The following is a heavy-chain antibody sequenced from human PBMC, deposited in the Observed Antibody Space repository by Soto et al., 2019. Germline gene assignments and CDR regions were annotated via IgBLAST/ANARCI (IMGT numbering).Heavy chain of an antibody. V-gene: IGHV5-51*01. CDR3: ARFGPYRGNYYDSSGYYFDY. CDR2: IYPGDSDT. D-gene: IGHD3-22*01. J-gene: IGHJ4*02. Sequence: HGESLKISCKGSGYSFTSYWIGWVRQMPGKGLEWMGIIYPGDSDTRYSPSFQGQVTISADKSISTAYLQWSSLKASDTAMYYCARFGPYRGNYYDSSGYYFDYWGQGTLVTVSS. CDR1: GYSFTSYW.